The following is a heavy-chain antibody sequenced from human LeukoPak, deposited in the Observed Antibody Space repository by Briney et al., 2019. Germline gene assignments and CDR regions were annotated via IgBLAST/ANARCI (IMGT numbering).Heavy chain of an antibody. Sequence: PSETLSLTCTVSGYSISSGYYWGWIRQPPGKGLEWIGSIYHSGSTYYNPSLKSRVTISVDTSKNQFSLKLSSVTAADTAVYYCVASGWYCLEYWGRGALDTVSS. J-gene: IGHJ4*02. V-gene: IGHV4-38-2*02. CDR1: GYSISSGYY. CDR3: VASGWYCLEY. D-gene: IGHD6-19*01. CDR2: IYHSGST.